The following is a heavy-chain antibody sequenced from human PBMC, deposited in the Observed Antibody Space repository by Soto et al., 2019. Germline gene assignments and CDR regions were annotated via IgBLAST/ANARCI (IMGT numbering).Heavy chain of an antibody. D-gene: IGHD2-2*01. J-gene: IGHJ6*02. CDR1: GGSISSSSYY. CDR3: ARERLVVVPAIGGYYYYGMDV. V-gene: IGHV4-39*02. Sequence: PSETLSLTCTVSGGSISSSSYYWGWIRQPPGKGLEWIGSIYYSGSTYYNPSLKSRVTISVDTSKNQFSLKLSSVTAADTAVYYCARERLVVVPAIGGYYYYGMDVWGQGTTVTVSS. CDR2: IYYSGST.